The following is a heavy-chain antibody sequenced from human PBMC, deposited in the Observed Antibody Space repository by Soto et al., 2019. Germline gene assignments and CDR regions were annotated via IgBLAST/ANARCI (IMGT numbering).Heavy chain of an antibody. CDR3: ARHGYNYGGGYFDY. Sequence: EVQLVESGGGLVQPGGSLRLSCEASGVTVSSNYMSWVRQAPGKGLEWVSVIYSGGSTYYADSVKGRYTISRDNSKNTLYLQMNNLRAEDTAVYYCARHGYNYGGGYFDYWGQGTLVTVSS. CDR1: GVTVSSNY. V-gene: IGHV3-66*04. J-gene: IGHJ4*02. D-gene: IGHD5-18*01. CDR2: IYSGGST.